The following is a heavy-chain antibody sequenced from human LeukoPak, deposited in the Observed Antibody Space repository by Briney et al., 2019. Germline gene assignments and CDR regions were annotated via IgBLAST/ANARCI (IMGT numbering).Heavy chain of an antibody. D-gene: IGHD3-3*01. CDR2: ISNDGSRK. J-gene: IGHJ4*02. V-gene: IGHV3-30*03. Sequence: GRSLRLSCAPSGFTFSRHGMHWVRKAPGKGLEWVAIISNDGSRKYYAHSVEGRFTISRDNSKNTLYLQMDSLRAEDTAVYYCARDRAWNYFDYWGQGTLVTVSS. CDR3: ARDRAWNYFDY. CDR1: GFTFSRHG.